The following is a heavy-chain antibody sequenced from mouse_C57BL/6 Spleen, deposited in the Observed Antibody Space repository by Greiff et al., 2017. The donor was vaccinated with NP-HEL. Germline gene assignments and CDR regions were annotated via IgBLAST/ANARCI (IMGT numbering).Heavy chain of an antibody. CDR3: ASPTTVVAKGYAMDY. CDR1: GYTFTSYW. D-gene: IGHD1-1*01. Sequence: VQLQQPGAELVKPGASVKLSCKASGYTFTSYWMHWVKQRPGQGLEWIGMIHPNSGSTNYNEKFKSKATLTVDKSSSTAYMQLSSLTSEDSAVYYCASPTTVVAKGYAMDYWGQGTSVTVSS. V-gene: IGHV1-64*01. CDR2: IHPNSGST. J-gene: IGHJ4*01.